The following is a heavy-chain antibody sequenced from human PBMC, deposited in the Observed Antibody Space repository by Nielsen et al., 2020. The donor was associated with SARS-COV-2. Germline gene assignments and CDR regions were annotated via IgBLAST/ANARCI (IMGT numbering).Heavy chain of an antibody. CDR2: ISWNSGSI. V-gene: IGHV3-9*01. J-gene: IGHJ6*02. CDR1: GFTFDDYA. Sequence: LSLTCAASGFTFDDYAMHWVRQAPGKGLEWVSGISWNSGSIGYADSVKGRFTISRDNAKNSLYLQMNSLRAEDTALYYCATDSGDYGDYYYGMDVWGQGTTVTVSS. D-gene: IGHD4-17*01. CDR3: ATDSGDYGDYYYGMDV.